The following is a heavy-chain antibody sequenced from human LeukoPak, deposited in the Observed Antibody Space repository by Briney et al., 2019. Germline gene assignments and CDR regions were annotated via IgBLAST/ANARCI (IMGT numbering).Heavy chain of an antibody. D-gene: IGHD6-6*01. CDR2: IYHTGNT. Sequence: NASETLSLTCTVSGGSFNTYYWSWIRQSPGKGLEWMGYIYHTGNTNYNPSLKSRVTISIDTSQNQFSLNLTSVTAADTAVYYCARLAIAARLAPFDIWGQGTMVTVSS. V-gene: IGHV4-59*08. CDR1: GGSFNTYY. J-gene: IGHJ3*02. CDR3: ARLAIAARLAPFDI.